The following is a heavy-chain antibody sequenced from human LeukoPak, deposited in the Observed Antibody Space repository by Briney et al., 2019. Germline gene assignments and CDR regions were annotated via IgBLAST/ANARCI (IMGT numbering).Heavy chain of an antibody. CDR2: IIPIFGTA. CDR3: ARDQGYRYGYGDFDY. J-gene: IGHJ4*02. D-gene: IGHD5-18*01. V-gene: IGHV1-69*13. CDR1: GGTFRSYA. Sequence: ASVKVSCKAPGGTFRSYAISWVRQAPGQGLEWMGGIIPIFGTANYAQKFQGRVTITADESTSTAYMELSSLRSEDTAVYYCARDQGYRYGYGDFDYWGQGTLVTVSS.